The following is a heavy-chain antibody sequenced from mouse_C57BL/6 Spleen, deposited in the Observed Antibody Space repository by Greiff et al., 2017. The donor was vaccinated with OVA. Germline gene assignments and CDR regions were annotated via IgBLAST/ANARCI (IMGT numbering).Heavy chain of an antibody. CDR2: IYIGNGYT. D-gene: IGHD1-1*01. V-gene: IGHV1-58*01. Sequence: EVKLMESGAELVRPGSSVKMSCKTSGYTFTSYGINWVKQRPGQGLEWIGYIYIGNGYTEYNEKFKGKATLTSDTSSSTAYMQLSSLTSEDSAIYFCARSATVVAGAMDYWGQGTSVTVSS. CDR3: ARSATVVAGAMDY. CDR1: GYTFTSYG. J-gene: IGHJ4*01.